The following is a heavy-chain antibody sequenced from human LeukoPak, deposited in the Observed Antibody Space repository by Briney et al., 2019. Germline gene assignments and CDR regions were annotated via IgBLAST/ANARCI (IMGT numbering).Heavy chain of an antibody. CDR3: ARDQEPYLDMITYSCDY. CDR2: ISSSSSYI. D-gene: IGHD3-16*01. CDR1: GFTFSSYS. Sequence: PGGSLRLSCAASGFTFSSYSMNGVRQAPGKGLEWVSSISSSSSYIYYADSVKGRFTISRDNAKNSLYLQMNSLRAEDTAVYYCARDQEPYLDMITYSCDYWGQGTLVTVSS. J-gene: IGHJ4*02. V-gene: IGHV3-21*01.